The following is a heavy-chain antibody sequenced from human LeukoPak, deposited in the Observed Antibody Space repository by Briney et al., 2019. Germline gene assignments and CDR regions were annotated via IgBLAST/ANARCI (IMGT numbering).Heavy chain of an antibody. CDR2: IYYSGST. CDR1: GASISSYY. Sequence: SETLSLTCTVSGASISSYYWSWIRQPPGKGLEWIGYIYYSGSTNYNPSLKSRVTISVDTSKNQFSLKLSSVTAADTAVYYCARVRMATILDYWGQGTLVTVSS. D-gene: IGHD5-24*01. J-gene: IGHJ4*02. CDR3: ARVRMATILDY. V-gene: IGHV4-59*01.